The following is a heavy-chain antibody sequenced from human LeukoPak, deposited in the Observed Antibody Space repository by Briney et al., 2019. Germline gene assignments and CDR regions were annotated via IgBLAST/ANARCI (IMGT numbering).Heavy chain of an antibody. CDR2: IYCSGST. V-gene: IGHV4-59*08. Sequence: PSETLSLTCTVSGGSISSYYWSWIRQPPGKGLEWIGYIYCSGSTNYNPSLKSRVTISVDTSKNQFSLKLSSVTAADTAVYYCASTRYYGDYYFDYWGQGTLVTVSS. CDR3: ASTRYYGDYYFDY. J-gene: IGHJ4*02. D-gene: IGHD4-17*01. CDR1: GGSISSYY.